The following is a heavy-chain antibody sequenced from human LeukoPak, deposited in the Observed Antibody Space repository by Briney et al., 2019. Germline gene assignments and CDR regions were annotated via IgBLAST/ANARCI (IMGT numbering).Heavy chain of an antibody. V-gene: IGHV3-30*02. CDR1: GFTFSSYG. CDR3: AKVMVGEDLIDF. CDR2: IRYDGSNK. Sequence: PGGSLRLSCAASGFTFSSYGMHWVRQAPGKGLEWVAFIRYDGSNKYYADSVKGRFTISRDNSRNTLFLQMNSLRAEDTAVYYCAKVMVGEDLIDFRGQGTLVTVSS. D-gene: IGHD1-26*01. J-gene: IGHJ4*02.